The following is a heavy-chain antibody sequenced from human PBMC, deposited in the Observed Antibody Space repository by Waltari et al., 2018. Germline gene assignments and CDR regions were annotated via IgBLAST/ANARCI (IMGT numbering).Heavy chain of an antibody. CDR1: GSTFTSYD. V-gene: IGHV1-8*01. J-gene: IGHJ3*02. D-gene: IGHD4-17*01. CDR2: MNPNRGNT. CDR3: ARGVTVTTDAFDI. Sequence: QVQLVKSGAEVKKHGDSWKVSCKAYGSTFTSYDLTWVRQATGQGLEWIGWMNPNRGNTGYAQKFQGRVTMTRNTSISTAYMELSSLRSEDTAVYYCARGVTVTTDAFDIWGQGTMVTVSS.